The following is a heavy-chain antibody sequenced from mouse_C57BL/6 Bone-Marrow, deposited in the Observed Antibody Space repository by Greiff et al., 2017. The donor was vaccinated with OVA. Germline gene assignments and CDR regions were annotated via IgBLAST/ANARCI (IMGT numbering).Heavy chain of an antibody. CDR1: GYTFTSYW. Sequence: QVHVKQPGAELVKPGASVKMSCKASGYTFTSYWITWVKQRPGQGLGWIGDIYPGSGSTNYNEKFKSKATLTVDTSSSTAYMQLSSLPSEDSAVYYCARSHYYGSSYTFYYFDYWGQGTTLTVSS. CDR3: ARSHYYGSSYTFYYFDY. J-gene: IGHJ2*01. V-gene: IGHV1-55*01. D-gene: IGHD1-1*01. CDR2: IYPGSGST.